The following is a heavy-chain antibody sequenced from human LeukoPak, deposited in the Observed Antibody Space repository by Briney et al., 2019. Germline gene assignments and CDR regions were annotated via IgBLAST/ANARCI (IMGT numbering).Heavy chain of an antibody. CDR1: GYTFTSYD. J-gene: IGHJ4*02. CDR3: ARGGSGWLPFDY. Sequence: ASVTVSCKASGYTFTSYDISWVRQAPGQGLEWMGWMNPNSGNTGYAQKFQGRVTMTRNTSISTAYMELSSLRSEDTAVYYCARGGSGWLPFDYWGQGTLVTVSS. D-gene: IGHD6-19*01. V-gene: IGHV1-8*01. CDR2: MNPNSGNT.